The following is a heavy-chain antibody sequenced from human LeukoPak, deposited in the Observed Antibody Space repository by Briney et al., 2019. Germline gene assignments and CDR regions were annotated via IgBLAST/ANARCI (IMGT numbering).Heavy chain of an antibody. D-gene: IGHD3-22*01. Sequence: ASVTVSCKASGYTFTSYYMHWVRQAPGQGLEWMGIINPSGGSTSYAQKFQGRVTMTRDTSTSTVYMELSSLRSEDTAVYYCARRRQKYYYDSSGFDYWGQGTLVTVSS. J-gene: IGHJ4*02. CDR3: ARRRQKYYYDSSGFDY. CDR2: INPSGGST. V-gene: IGHV1-46*01. CDR1: GYTFTSYY.